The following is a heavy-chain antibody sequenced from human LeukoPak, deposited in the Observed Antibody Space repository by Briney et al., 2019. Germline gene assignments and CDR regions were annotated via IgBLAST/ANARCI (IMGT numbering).Heavy chain of an antibody. CDR3: AGDSSPRVYGRSWYYDAFDI. J-gene: IGHJ3*02. CDR1: GFTFSNYW. D-gene: IGHD6-13*01. V-gene: IGHV3-7*01. Sequence: PGGSLRLSCAASGFTFSNYWMTWVRQAPGKGLEWVSTINRDGSDKHHLDSVEGRFIIYRHNPKNSLYLQMNSLRAEDVSVYYFAGDSSPRVYGRSWYYDAFDIWGQGTTVTVSS. CDR2: INRDGSDK.